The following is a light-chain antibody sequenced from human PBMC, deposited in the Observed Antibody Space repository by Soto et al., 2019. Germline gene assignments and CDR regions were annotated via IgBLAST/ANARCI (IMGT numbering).Light chain of an antibody. Sequence: QSVLTQPPSVSGAPGQRVTISCTGSSSNIVAGSDVHWYQQLPGTAPKLLIYDNNNRPSGVPDRFSGSKSGTSASLAITGLQAEDEADYYCQSFDSGLSASAVVFGGGTKLTVL. CDR2: DNN. V-gene: IGLV1-40*01. J-gene: IGLJ2*01. CDR3: QSFDSGLSASAVV. CDR1: SSNIVAGSD.